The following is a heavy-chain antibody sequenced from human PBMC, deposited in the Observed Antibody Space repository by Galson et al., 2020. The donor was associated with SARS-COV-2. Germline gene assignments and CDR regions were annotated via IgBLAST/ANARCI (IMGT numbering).Heavy chain of an antibody. CDR2: ISYDGSNK. J-gene: IGHJ4*02. CDR3: ARDSYDYVWGSYRYGY. V-gene: IGHV3-30*04. Sequence: SLKLSCASSGFTFSSYSMHWVRQAPGKGLEWVAVISYDGSNKYYADSVKGRFTISRDNSKNTLYLQMNSLRAEDTAVYYCARDSYDYVWGSYRYGYWGQGTLVSVSS. CDR1: GFTFSSYS. D-gene: IGHD3-16*02.